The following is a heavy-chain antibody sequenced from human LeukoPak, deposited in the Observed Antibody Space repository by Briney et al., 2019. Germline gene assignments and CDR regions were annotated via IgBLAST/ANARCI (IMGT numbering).Heavy chain of an antibody. Sequence: SVKVSCKASGGTFSSDAISWVRQAPGQGLEWMGGIIPIFGTANYAQKFQGRVTITADESTSTAYMELSSLRSEDTAVYYCARGPGGGAHTNYYYYYMDVWGKGTTVTVSS. D-gene: IGHD3-16*01. CDR3: ARGPGGGAHTNYYYYYMDV. CDR1: GGTFSSDA. J-gene: IGHJ6*03. CDR2: IIPIFGTA. V-gene: IGHV1-69*01.